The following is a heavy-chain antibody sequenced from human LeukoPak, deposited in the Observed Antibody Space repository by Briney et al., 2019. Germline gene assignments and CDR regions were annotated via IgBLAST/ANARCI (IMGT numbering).Heavy chain of an antibody. V-gene: IGHV3-11*01. CDR3: ARAQSNYDSWSGYSTGAFDI. Sequence: GGSLRLSCAASGFTFSDYYMSWIRQAPGKGLEWVSYISSSGSTIYYADSVKGRFTISRDNAKNSLYLQMNSLRAEDTAVYYCARAQSNYDSWSGYSTGAFDIWGQGTMVTVSS. J-gene: IGHJ3*02. CDR1: GFTFSDYY. CDR2: ISSSGSTI. D-gene: IGHD3-3*01.